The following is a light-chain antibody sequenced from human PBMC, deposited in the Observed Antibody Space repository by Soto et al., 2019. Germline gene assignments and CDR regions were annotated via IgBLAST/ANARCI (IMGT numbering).Light chain of an antibody. J-gene: IGKJ5*01. V-gene: IGKV1-33*01. Sequence: SGSLGDRVTITCQASQDIDNFLNWYQHKPGAAPKLLIYDASTLAPGVPSRFSGTESGTDFTFTISSLQPEDIATYYCQQYHNLPITFGPGTRLEIK. CDR1: QDIDNF. CDR3: QQYHNLPIT. CDR2: DAS.